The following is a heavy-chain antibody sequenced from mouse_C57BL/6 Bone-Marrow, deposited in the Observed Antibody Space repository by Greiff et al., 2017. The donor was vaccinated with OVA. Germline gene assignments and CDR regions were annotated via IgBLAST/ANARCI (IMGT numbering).Heavy chain of an antibody. Sequence: QVQLQQPGAELVKPGASVKMSCKASGYTFTSYWITWVKQRPGQGLEWIGDFYPGSGSTNYNEKFKSKATLTVDTSSSTAYMQLSSLTSEDSAVYYCASGGLRRRRYYAMDYWGQGTSVTVSS. D-gene: IGHD2-4*01. CDR3: ASGGLRRRRYYAMDY. J-gene: IGHJ4*01. CDR1: GYTFTSYW. V-gene: IGHV1-55*01. CDR2: FYPGSGST.